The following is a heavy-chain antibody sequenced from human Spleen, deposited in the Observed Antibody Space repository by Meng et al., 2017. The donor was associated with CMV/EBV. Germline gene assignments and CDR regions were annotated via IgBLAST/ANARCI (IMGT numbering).Heavy chain of an antibody. J-gene: IGHJ6*02. CDR1: GFTATSNY. CDR3: AKGGQYPDHYYVMDV. D-gene: IGHD2-2*01. V-gene: IGHV3-66*02. Sequence: GESLKISCAASGFTATSNYMNWVRQAPGKGLEWVSVFYSADRANYADSVKGRFTISRDNLKNTLYLQMNGLRAEDTALYYCAKGGQYPDHYYVMDVWGQGTTVTVSS. CDR2: FYSADRA.